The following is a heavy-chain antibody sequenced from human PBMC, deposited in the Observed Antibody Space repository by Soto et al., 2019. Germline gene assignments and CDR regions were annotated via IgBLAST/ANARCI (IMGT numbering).Heavy chain of an antibody. CDR1: GFAVSSKY. CDR2: IYGGGTT. Sequence: EVQLVESGGGLIQPGGSLRLSCAASGFAVSSKYMTWVRQAPGKGLEWVSVIYGGGTTYYADFVKGRFTISRDTSKNTSYLQMNSLRAEDRAVYYCVQTTGWPGFDFWGQGTLVTVSS. J-gene: IGHJ4*02. D-gene: IGHD6-19*01. CDR3: VQTTGWPGFDF. V-gene: IGHV3-53*01.